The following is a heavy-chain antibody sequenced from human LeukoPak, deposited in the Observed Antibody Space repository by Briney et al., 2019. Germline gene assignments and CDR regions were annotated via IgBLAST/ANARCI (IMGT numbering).Heavy chain of an antibody. V-gene: IGHV1-18*04. Sequence: GASVKVSCKASGYTFTGYYMHWVRQAPGQGLEWMGWINVPNGHINYAPKLQGRVTLTTDTFTSTAYMEVRSLTSDDTAIYYCARDSNWNVDYWGQGTLVTVSS. D-gene: IGHD1-20*01. CDR2: INVPNGHI. CDR3: ARDSNWNVDY. J-gene: IGHJ4*02. CDR1: GYTFTGYY.